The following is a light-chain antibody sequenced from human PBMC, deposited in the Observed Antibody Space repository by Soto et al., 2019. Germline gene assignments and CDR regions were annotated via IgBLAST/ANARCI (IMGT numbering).Light chain of an antibody. Sequence: EIVLTQSPATLSVSLGDSATLSCRASQSVSLSLAWFQMRPGQPPRLLIYGASTRATDIPARFSGSGSGTDFPLTISSLQSEDFAVYFCQQYHIWPSWTFGQGTKVEHK. CDR3: QQYHIWPSWT. V-gene: IGKV3-15*01. J-gene: IGKJ1*01. CDR2: GAS. CDR1: QSVSLS.